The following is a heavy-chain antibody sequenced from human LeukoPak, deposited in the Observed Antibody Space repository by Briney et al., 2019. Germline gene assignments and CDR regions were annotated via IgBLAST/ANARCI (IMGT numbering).Heavy chain of an antibody. V-gene: IGHV4-4*02. Sequence: SETLSLTCAVSGGSISSSNWWSWVRQPPGKGLEWIGEIYHSGSTNYNPSLKSRVTISVDKSKNQFSLKLSSVTAADTAVYYCASLLRIAAAGTGDAFDIWGQGTMVTVSS. D-gene: IGHD6-13*01. CDR3: ASLLRIAAAGTGDAFDI. CDR1: GGSISSSNW. CDR2: IYHSGST. J-gene: IGHJ3*02.